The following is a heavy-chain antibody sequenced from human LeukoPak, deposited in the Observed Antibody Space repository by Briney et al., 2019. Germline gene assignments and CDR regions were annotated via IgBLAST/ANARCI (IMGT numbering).Heavy chain of an antibody. CDR1: GYTLTELS. CDR3: ATARGDFWSGYYPSTNYYYMDV. V-gene: IGHV1-24*01. Sequence: ASVKVSCKVSGYTLTELSMHWVRQAPGKGLEWVGGFDPEDGETIYAQKFQGRVTMTEDTSTDTAYMELSSLRSEDTAVYYCATARGDFWSGYYPSTNYYYMDVWGKGTTVTVSS. CDR2: FDPEDGET. J-gene: IGHJ6*03. D-gene: IGHD3-3*01.